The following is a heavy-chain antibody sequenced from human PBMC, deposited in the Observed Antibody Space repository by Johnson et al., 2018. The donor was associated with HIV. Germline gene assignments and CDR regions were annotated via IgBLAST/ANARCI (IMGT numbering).Heavy chain of an antibody. CDR2: LYSDGRT. J-gene: IGHJ3*02. V-gene: IGHV3-53*01. CDR1: GFTVSSTY. Sequence: MLLVESGGGLVQPGGSLRLSCAASGFTVSSTYMSWVRQAPGKGLEWLSVLYSDGRTYYADSVKGRFTISREGSKNTLFLQMNSLRAEDTAVYYCARRCSSSSCSHGAFDIWGQGTVVTVSS. CDR3: ARRCSSSSCSHGAFDI. D-gene: IGHD2-2*01.